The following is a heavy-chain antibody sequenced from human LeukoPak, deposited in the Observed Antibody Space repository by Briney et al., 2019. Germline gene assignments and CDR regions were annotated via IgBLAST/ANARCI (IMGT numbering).Heavy chain of an antibody. CDR2: ISYDGSNK. J-gene: IGHJ4*02. Sequence: GRSLRLSCAASGFTFSSYGMHWVRQAPGKGLEWVAVISYDGSNKYYADSVKGRFTISRDNSKNTLYLQMNSLRAEDTAVYYCAKEAGRFRGYYFDYWGQGTLATVSS. V-gene: IGHV3-30*18. D-gene: IGHD3-10*01. CDR1: GFTFSSYG. CDR3: AKEAGRFRGYYFDY.